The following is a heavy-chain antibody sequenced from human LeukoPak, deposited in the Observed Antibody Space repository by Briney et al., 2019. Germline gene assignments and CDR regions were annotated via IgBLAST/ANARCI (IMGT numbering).Heavy chain of an antibody. CDR2: INTNTGNP. CDR3: ARSSGYAGGYYYYGMDV. CDR1: GYTFTSYA. D-gene: IGHD5-12*01. Sequence: ASVKVSCKASGYTFTSYAMNWVRQAPGQGLEWMGWINTNTGNPTYAQGFTGRYVFSLDTSVSTAYLQISSLKAEDTAVYYCARSSGYAGGYYYYGMDVWGQGTTVTVSS. V-gene: IGHV7-4-1*02. J-gene: IGHJ6*02.